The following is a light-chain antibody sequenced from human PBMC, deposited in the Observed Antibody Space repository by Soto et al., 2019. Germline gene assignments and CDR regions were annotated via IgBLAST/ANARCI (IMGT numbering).Light chain of an antibody. CDR2: AAS. Sequence: DIQVTQFPSSLSASVGDRITITCRASQAIGNYLAWYQQKPGKVPKLLIYAASTLQSGVPSRFSGSRSGTDFTLTVSSLQPEDVATYYCQKYNSAPLTFVPGTKVEIK. V-gene: IGKV1-27*01. J-gene: IGKJ3*01. CDR1: QAIGNY. CDR3: QKYNSAPLT.